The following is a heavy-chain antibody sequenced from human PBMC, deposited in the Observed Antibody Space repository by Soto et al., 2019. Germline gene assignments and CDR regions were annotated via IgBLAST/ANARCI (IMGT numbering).Heavy chain of an antibody. J-gene: IGHJ3*02. V-gene: IGHV3-23*01. CDR1: GFTFSSYA. Sequence: GGSLRLSCAASGFTFSSYAMSWVRQAPGKGLEWVSAISGSGGSTYYADSVKGRFTISRDNSKNTLYLQMNSLRAEDTAVYYCAKDWMRWQPLVQVEYAFDIWGQGTMVTVSS. D-gene: IGHD6-13*01. CDR3: AKDWMRWQPLVQVEYAFDI. CDR2: ISGSGGST.